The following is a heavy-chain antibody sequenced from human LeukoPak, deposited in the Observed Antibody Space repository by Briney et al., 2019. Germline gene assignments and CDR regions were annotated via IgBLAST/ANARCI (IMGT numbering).Heavy chain of an antibody. CDR3: ARGGYIVYYYYGMDV. D-gene: IGHD5-24*01. Sequence: SETLSLTCAVYGGSFSGYYWSWIRQPPGKGLEWIGEINHSGSTNYNPSLKSRVTISVDTSKNQFSLKLSSVTAADTAVYYCARGGYIVYYYYGMDVWGQGTTVTVSS. CDR2: INHSGST. CDR1: GGSFSGYY. J-gene: IGHJ6*02. V-gene: IGHV4-34*01.